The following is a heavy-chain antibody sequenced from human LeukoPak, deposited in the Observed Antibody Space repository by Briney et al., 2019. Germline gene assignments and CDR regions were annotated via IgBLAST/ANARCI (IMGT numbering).Heavy chain of an antibody. V-gene: IGHV4-61*09. CDR3: ARSSTTGTIGWDYYMDV. Sequence: ASETLSLTCTVSGGSISSGFYYWSWIRQPAGKGLEWIGHFYTSGNTKYNPSLKSRVTISVDTSKNQFSLKLSSVTAADTAVYYCARSSTTGTIGWDYYMDVWGKGTTVTVSS. CDR2: FYTSGNT. J-gene: IGHJ6*03. CDR1: GGSISSGFYY. D-gene: IGHD1-1*01.